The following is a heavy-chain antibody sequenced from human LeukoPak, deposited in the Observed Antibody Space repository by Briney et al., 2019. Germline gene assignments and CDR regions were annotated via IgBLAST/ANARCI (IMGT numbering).Heavy chain of an antibody. CDR1: GFTFSDYS. Sequence: PGGSLRLSCAASGFTFSDYSMNWVRQAPGKGLEWVSSISSSGSYIYYADSVKGRFTISRDNAKNSLYLQMNSLRAEDTAVCYCARDYVRNRWGPFDYWGQGTLVTVSS. CDR2: ISSSGSYI. J-gene: IGHJ4*02. D-gene: IGHD3-10*02. CDR3: ARDYVRNRWGPFDY. V-gene: IGHV3-21*01.